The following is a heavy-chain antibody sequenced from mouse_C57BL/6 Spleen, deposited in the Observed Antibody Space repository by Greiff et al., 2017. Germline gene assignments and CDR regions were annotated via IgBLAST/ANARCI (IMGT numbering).Heavy chain of an antibody. CDR2: IDPSDSYT. V-gene: IGHV1-69*01. J-gene: IGHJ2*01. D-gene: IGHD2-1*01. CDR1: GYTFTSYW. Sequence: QVQLQQPGAELVMPGASVKLSCKASGYTFTSYWMHWVKQRPGQGLEWIGEIDPSDSYTNYNQKFKGKSTLTVDKSSSTAYMQLSSLTSEDSAVYYCARSPGYGNYPYYFDYWGQGTTLTVAS. CDR3: ARSPGYGNYPYYFDY.